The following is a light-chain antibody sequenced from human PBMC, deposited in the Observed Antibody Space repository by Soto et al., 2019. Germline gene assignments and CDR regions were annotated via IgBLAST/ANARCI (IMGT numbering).Light chain of an antibody. J-gene: IGKJ4*01. Sequence: DIQLTQSPSFLSASVGDRVTITCRASQGISSYLAWYQQKPGKAPRLLIYAASTLQSGFPSRFSGSGSGTEFTLTISSLQPEDFATYSCQQLNTYPLTFGGGTQVEIK. CDR1: QGISSY. V-gene: IGKV1-9*01. CDR2: AAS. CDR3: QQLNTYPLT.